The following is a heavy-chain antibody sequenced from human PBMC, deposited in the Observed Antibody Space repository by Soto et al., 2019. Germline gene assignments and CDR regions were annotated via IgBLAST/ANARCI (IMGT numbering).Heavy chain of an antibody. CDR3: ARAPGAVSLNYFDY. V-gene: IGHV1-18*01. D-gene: IGHD1-26*01. J-gene: IGHJ4*02. Sequence: QVQLVQSGAEVKEPGASVKVSCKTSGYSFSGYGLTWVRQAPGQGLEWMGWISPYNENTNYARKLQGRVTMTTDTSTSTAYMELRSLRSDDTAVYFCARAPGAVSLNYFDYWGQGTLVTVSS. CDR2: ISPYNENT. CDR1: GYSFSGYG.